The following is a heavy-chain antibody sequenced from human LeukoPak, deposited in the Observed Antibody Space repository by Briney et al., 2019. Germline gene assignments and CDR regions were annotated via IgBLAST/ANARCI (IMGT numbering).Heavy chain of an antibody. CDR2: IYTSGST. D-gene: IGHD2-15*01. Sequence: SETLSLTCTVSGGSISSYYWSWIRQPAGKGLEWIGRIYTSGSTNYNPSLKSRVTMSVDTSKNQFSLKLSSMTAADTAVYYCASQVVAALPNYYYYGMDVWGQGTTVTVSS. CDR3: ASQVVAALPNYYYYGMDV. V-gene: IGHV4-4*07. J-gene: IGHJ6*02. CDR1: GGSISSYY.